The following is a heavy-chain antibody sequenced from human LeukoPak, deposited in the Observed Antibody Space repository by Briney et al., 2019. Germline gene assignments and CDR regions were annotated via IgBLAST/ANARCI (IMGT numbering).Heavy chain of an antibody. J-gene: IGHJ4*02. Sequence: PGGSLRLSCAASGFTFSSYEMNWVRQAPGKGLEWVSYISSSGSTIYYADSVKGRFTISRDNAKSSLYLQMNSLRAEDTAVYYCARGHHGWYSDLYYFDYWGQGTLVTVSS. CDR1: GFTFSSYE. CDR3: ARGHHGWYSDLYYFDY. D-gene: IGHD6-19*01. CDR2: ISSSGSTI. V-gene: IGHV3-48*03.